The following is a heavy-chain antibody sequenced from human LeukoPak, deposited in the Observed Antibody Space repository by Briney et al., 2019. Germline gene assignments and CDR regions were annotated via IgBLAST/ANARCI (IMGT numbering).Heavy chain of an antibody. D-gene: IGHD6-19*01. CDR1: GGSFSGYH. CDR2: INRSGST. Sequence: SETLSLSCAVYGGSFSGYHWSRIRQPPGKGLEWIGEINRSGSTKYNPSLKSRVTISLDMSKNQFSLKLSSVASADTAVYYCTPYTTGNFGFDYWGQGTLVTVSS. CDR3: TPYTTGNFGFDY. J-gene: IGHJ4*02. V-gene: IGHV4-34*01.